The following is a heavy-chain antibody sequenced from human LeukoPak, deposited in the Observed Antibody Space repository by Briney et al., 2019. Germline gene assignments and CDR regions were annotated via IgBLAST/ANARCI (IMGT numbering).Heavy chain of an antibody. CDR1: GFTFSSYW. CDR2: IKQDGSEK. Sequence: EGSLRLSCAASGFTFSSYWMSWVRQAPGKGLEWVANIKQDGSEKYYVDSMKGRFTISRDNAKNSLYLQMNSLRAEDTAVYYCARVGTMVRGVWYYYYMDVWGKGTTVTVSS. D-gene: IGHD3-10*01. CDR3: ARVGTMVRGVWYYYYMDV. J-gene: IGHJ6*03. V-gene: IGHV3-7*01.